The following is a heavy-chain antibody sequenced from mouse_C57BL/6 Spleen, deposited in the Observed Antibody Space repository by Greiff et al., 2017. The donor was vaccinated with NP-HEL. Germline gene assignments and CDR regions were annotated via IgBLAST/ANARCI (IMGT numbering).Heavy chain of an antibody. V-gene: IGHV1-26*01. D-gene: IGHD1-1*01. Sequence: EVQLQQSGPELVKPGASVKISCKASGYTFTDYYMNWVKQSHGKSLEWIGDINPNNGGTSYNQKFKGKATLTVDKSSSTAYMELRSLTSEDSAVYYCARSSSYDYFDYWGQGTTLTVSS. J-gene: IGHJ2*01. CDR3: ARSSSYDYFDY. CDR1: GYTFTDYY. CDR2: INPNNGGT.